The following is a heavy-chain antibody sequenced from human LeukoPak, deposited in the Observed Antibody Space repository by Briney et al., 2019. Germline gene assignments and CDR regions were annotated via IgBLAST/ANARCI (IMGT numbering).Heavy chain of an antibody. Sequence: GESLKISCKGSGYSFTNYWIGWVRQTPGKGLEWMGIIYPGDSNTNYSPSFRGQVTISADKSISTAYLQWSSLKASDTAMYYCARHSYDYVWGSYRSEILGAFDIWGQGTMVTVSS. D-gene: IGHD3-16*02. CDR3: ARHSYDYVWGSYRSEILGAFDI. J-gene: IGHJ3*02. CDR2: IYPGDSNT. CDR1: GYSFTNYW. V-gene: IGHV5-51*01.